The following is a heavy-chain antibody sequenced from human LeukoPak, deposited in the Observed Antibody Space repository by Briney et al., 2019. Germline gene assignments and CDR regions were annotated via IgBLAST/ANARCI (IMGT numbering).Heavy chain of an antibody. D-gene: IGHD2-21*02. CDR2: INHSGST. Sequence: SETLSLTCAVYGWSFSTYYWSWIRQPPGKGLEWIGEINHSGSTNYNPSLKSRVTISVDTSKNQFSLKLSSVTAADTAVYYCARGGFYGGGDCYVDYWGQGTLVTVSS. CDR3: ARGGFYGGGDCYVDY. J-gene: IGHJ4*02. V-gene: IGHV4-34*01. CDR1: GWSFSTYY.